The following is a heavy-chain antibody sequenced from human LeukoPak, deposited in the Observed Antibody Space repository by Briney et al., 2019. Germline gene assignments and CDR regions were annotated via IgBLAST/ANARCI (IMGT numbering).Heavy chain of an antibody. Sequence: GGSLRLSCAASGFSFSSYWMHWVRQAPGKGLVWVSRIKTDGSSATYAASAKGRFTISRDNVKNSLYLQMNSLTAEDTAMYYCARDVGYRSWFDPWGQGTLVTVSS. J-gene: IGHJ5*02. CDR1: GFSFSSYW. D-gene: IGHD5-18*01. CDR2: IKTDGSSA. V-gene: IGHV3-74*01. CDR3: ARDVGYRSWFDP.